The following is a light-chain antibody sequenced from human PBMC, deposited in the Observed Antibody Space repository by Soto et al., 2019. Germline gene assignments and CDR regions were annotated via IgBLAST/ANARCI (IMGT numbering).Light chain of an antibody. V-gene: IGKV3-20*01. CDR3: QQYGISPT. J-gene: IGKJ1*01. Sequence: DIVLTQSPGTLSLSLGERATLSCRSSQSVSSNYLAWYQQKPDQAPRLVIYDVSGRATGIPDRFSGSGSGTDFTLTISRLEPDDSAVYYCQQYGISPTFGQGTKVEIK. CDR2: DVS. CDR1: QSVSSNY.